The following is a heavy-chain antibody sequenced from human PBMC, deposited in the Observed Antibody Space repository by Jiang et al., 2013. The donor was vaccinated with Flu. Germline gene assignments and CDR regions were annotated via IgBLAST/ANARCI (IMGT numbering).Heavy chain of an antibody. Sequence: VQLLESGAEVKKPGASVKVSCKASGYTFTGYYMHWVRQAPGQGLEWMGWINPNSGGTNYAQKFQGRVTMTRDTSISTAYMELSRLRSDDTAVYYCARSHSLYCSSTSCEYNWFDPWGQGTLVTVSS. CDR1: GYTFTGYY. CDR3: ARSHSLYCSSTSCEYNWFDP. V-gene: IGHV1-2*02. CDR2: INPNSGGT. D-gene: IGHD2-2*01. J-gene: IGHJ5*02.